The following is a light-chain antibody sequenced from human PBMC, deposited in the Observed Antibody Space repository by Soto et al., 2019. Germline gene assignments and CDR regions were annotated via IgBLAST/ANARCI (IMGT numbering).Light chain of an antibody. CDR3: GTWDSSLSAVV. Sequence: QSVLTQPPSVSSAPGQKVTISCSGISSNIGNNYVYWYQQLPGTAPKLLIYDNNKRPSGIPDRFSGSKSGTSATLGITGLQTGDEADYYCGTWDSSLSAVVFGGGTKVTVL. CDR1: SSNIGNNY. J-gene: IGLJ3*02. V-gene: IGLV1-51*01. CDR2: DNN.